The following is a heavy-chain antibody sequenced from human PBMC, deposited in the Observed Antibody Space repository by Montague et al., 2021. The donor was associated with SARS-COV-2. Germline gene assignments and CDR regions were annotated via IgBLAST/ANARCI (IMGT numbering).Heavy chain of an antibody. CDR1: GGSISSGGYY. CDR3: ARDVGWYSSSWFDY. Sequence: TLSLTCTVSGGSISSGGYYWSWIRQHPGKGLEWIGCIYYSGSTYYNPSLKSRVTISVDTSKNQFSLKLSSVTAADTAVYYCARDVGWYSSSWFDYWGQGTLVTVSS. V-gene: IGHV4-31*03. J-gene: IGHJ4*02. CDR2: IYYSGST. D-gene: IGHD6-13*01.